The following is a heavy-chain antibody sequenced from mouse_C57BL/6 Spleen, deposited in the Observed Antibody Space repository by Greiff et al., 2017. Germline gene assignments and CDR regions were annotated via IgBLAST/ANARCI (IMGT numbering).Heavy chain of an antibody. D-gene: IGHD1-1*01. Sequence: QVQLKQSGAELVKPGASVKLSCKASGYTFTSYWMHWVKQRPGQGLEWIGMIHPDSGSTNYHEKFKSKATLTVDKSSSTAYMQLRSLTSEDSAVYYSARGYSGSSYDYAMDDWGQGTSVTVSS. CDR2: IHPDSGST. CDR1: GYTFTSYW. CDR3: ARGYSGSSYDYAMDD. J-gene: IGHJ4*01. V-gene: IGHV1-64*01.